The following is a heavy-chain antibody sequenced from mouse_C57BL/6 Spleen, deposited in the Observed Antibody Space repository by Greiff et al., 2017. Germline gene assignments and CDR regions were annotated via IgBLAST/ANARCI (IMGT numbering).Heavy chain of an antibody. CDR3: ARSGYYGSYYFDY. J-gene: IGHJ2*01. V-gene: IGHV1-53*01. CDR2: INPSNGGT. CDR1: GYTFTSYW. D-gene: IGHD1-1*01. Sequence: QVQLQQPGTELVKPGASVKLSCKASGYTFTSYWMHWVKQRPGQGLEWIGNINPSNGGTNYNEKFKGKATLTVDKSSSTAYMQLSSLTSEDSAVYYCARSGYYGSYYFDYWGQGTTLTVSS.